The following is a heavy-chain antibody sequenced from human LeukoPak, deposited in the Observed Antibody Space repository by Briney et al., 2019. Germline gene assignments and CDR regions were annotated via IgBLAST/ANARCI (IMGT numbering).Heavy chain of an antibody. CDR1: GFTFSSYS. CDR3: ARDRWYNWFDP. V-gene: IGHV3-21*01. J-gene: IGHJ5*02. D-gene: IGHD4-23*01. Sequence: PGGSLRLSCAASGFTFSSYSMNWVCQAPGKGLEWVSSISSSSSYIYYADSVKGRFTISRDNAKNSLYLQMNSLRAEGTAVYYCARDRWYNWFDPWGQGTLVTVSS. CDR2: ISSSSSYI.